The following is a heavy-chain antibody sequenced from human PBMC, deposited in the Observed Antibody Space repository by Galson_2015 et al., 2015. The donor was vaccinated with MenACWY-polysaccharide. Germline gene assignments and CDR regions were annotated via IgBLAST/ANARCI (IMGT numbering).Heavy chain of an antibody. Sequence: SLRLSCAASEFTFSRYWMNWVRQAPGKELVWVSRIDSDGSSTSYADSVKGRFTISRDNAKNTLYLQMNSLRAEDTAVYYCAVHCSSTSCYSPLSRLWGQGTMVTVSS. CDR1: EFTFSRYW. CDR2: IDSDGSST. V-gene: IGHV3-74*01. D-gene: IGHD2-2*01. J-gene: IGHJ3*01. CDR3: AVHCSSTSCYSPLSRL.